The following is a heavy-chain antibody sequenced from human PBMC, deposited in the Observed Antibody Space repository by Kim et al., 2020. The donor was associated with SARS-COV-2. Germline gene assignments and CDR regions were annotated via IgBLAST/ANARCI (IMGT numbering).Heavy chain of an antibody. V-gene: IGHV4-34*01. CDR1: GGSFSGYY. Sequence: SETLSLTCAVYGGSFSGYYWSWIRQPPGKGLQWVGEINHSGSTNYNPSLKRRVTISVDTSKNQFSLKLSSVTAADTAVYYCARGSIYGSGSYIGGYFDY. CDR3: ARGSIYGSGSYIGGYFDY. D-gene: IGHD3-10*01. J-gene: IGHJ4*01. CDR2: INHSGST.